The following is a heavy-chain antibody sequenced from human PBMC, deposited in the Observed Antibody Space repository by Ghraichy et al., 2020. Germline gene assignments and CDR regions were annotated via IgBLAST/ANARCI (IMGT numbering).Heavy chain of an antibody. CDR1: GYTFTSYA. J-gene: IGHJ5*02. D-gene: IGHD5-24*01. CDR3: ARVVEMATTENWFDP. Sequence: ASVKVSCKASGYTFTSYAMHWVRQAPGQRLEWMGWINAGNGNTKYSQKFQGRVTITRDTSASTAYMELSSLRSEDTAVYYCARVVEMATTENWFDPWGQGTLVTVSS. CDR2: INAGNGNT. V-gene: IGHV1-3*01.